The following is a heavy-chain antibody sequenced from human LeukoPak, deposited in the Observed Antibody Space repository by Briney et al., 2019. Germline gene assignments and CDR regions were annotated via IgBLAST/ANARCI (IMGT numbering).Heavy chain of an antibody. CDR1: GFTFSTYG. CDR3: ARHLYGDYRGGVDI. Sequence: GRSLRLSCAASGFTFSTYGMHWVRQAPGKGLEWVAVISYDGSNKFYADSVKGRFTISRDNSKNTLYLQMNSLRPEDTAVYYCARHLYGDYRGGVDIWGQGTKVTVSS. D-gene: IGHD4-17*01. J-gene: IGHJ3*02. V-gene: IGHV3-30*03. CDR2: ISYDGSNK.